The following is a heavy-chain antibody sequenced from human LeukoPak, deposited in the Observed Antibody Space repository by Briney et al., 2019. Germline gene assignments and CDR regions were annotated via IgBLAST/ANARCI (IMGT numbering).Heavy chain of an antibody. D-gene: IGHD6-19*01. V-gene: IGHV4-34*01. CDR1: GGSFSGYY. CDR2: INHSGST. J-gene: IGHJ2*01. Sequence: ASETLSLTCAAYGGSFSGYYWSWIRQPPGKGLEWIGEINHSGSTNYNPSLKSRVTISVDTSKNEFSLKLSSVTAADTAVYYCATGVAADWYFDLWGRGTLVTVSS. CDR3: ATGVAADWYFDL.